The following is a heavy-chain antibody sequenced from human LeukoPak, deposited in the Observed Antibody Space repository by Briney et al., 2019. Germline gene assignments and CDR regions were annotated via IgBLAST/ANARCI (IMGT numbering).Heavy chain of an antibody. Sequence: SETLSLTCTVSGGSISSYYWSWIRQPPGKGLEWIGEINHSGSTNYNPSLKSRVTISVDTSKNQFSLKLSSVTAADTAVYYCAREYYYDSSGYLPFDYWGQGTLVTVSS. V-gene: IGHV4-34*01. D-gene: IGHD3-22*01. J-gene: IGHJ4*02. CDR3: AREYYYDSSGYLPFDY. CDR1: GGSISSYY. CDR2: INHSGST.